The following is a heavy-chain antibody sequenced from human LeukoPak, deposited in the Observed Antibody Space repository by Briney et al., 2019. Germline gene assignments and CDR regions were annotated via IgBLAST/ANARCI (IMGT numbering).Heavy chain of an antibody. CDR2: IYYSGST. Sequence: SETLSLTCAVYGGSFSGYYWSWIRQPPGKGLEWIGSIYYSGSTYYNPSLKSRVTISVDTSKNQFSLKLSSVTAADTAVYYCARQVYCSSTSCYWFDPWGQGTLVTVSS. D-gene: IGHD2-2*01. J-gene: IGHJ5*02. V-gene: IGHV4-34*01. CDR3: ARQVYCSSTSCYWFDP. CDR1: GGSFSGYY.